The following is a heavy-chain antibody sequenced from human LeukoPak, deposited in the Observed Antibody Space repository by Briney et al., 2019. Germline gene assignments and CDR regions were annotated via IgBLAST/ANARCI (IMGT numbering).Heavy chain of an antibody. CDR1: GDSVSSNSAS. CDR2: TYYRSKWYY. V-gene: IGHV6-1*01. D-gene: IGHD1-14*01. J-gene: IGHJ6*02. Sequence: SQTLSLTCAISGDSVSSNSASWNWIRQSPSRGLEWLGRTYYRSKWYYDYAVSVKSRITINPDTSKNQFSLQLNSVTSEDTAMYYCARATGLQNYYYYGVDVWGQGTTVTVSS. CDR3: ARATGLQNYYYYGVDV.